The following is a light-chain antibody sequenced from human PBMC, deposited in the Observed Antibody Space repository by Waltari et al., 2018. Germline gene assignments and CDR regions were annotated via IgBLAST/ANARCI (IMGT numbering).Light chain of an antibody. J-gene: IGKJ2*01. CDR1: QGIRND. V-gene: IGKV1-17*01. CDR3: LQHNSYLYT. CDR2: TAS. Sequence: DVQMTQSPSSLSASVGDRVTITCRASQGIRNDLAWYQQKPGKAPKRLIYTASSLFSGVPSRFSGSGSGTEFTLTISSLQPEDFATYCCLQHNSYLYTFGQGTKLEIK.